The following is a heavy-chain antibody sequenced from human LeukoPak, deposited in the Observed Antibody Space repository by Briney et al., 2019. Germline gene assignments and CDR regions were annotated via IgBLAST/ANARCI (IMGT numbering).Heavy chain of an antibody. Sequence: QPGRSLRLSCAASGFSFSNFGMHWVRQAPGKGLEWVAVIWYDGSNKKYADSVKGRFTISRDNSKNTLYLQMNSLRAEDTAVYYCARDRPHIVSYGMDVWGQGTTVTVSS. CDR2: IWYDGSNK. CDR3: ARDRPHIVSYGMDV. V-gene: IGHV3-33*01. J-gene: IGHJ6*02. D-gene: IGHD2-21*01. CDR1: GFSFSNFG.